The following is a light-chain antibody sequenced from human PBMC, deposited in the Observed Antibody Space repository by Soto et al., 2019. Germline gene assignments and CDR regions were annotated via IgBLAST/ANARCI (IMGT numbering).Light chain of an antibody. CDR3: CSYAGSSTPYV. CDR2: EGS. J-gene: IGLJ1*01. V-gene: IGLV2-23*01. Sequence: QSALTQPASVSGSPGQSITISCTGTSSDVGSHNLVSWYQQHPGKAPKLVIYEGSKRPSGVSNRFSGSKSGNTASLTISGLQAEDEADYYCCSYAGSSTPYVFGTGTKVTVL. CDR1: SSDVGSHNL.